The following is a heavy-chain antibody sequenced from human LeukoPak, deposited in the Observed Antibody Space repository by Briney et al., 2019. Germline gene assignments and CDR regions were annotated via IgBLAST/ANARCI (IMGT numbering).Heavy chain of an antibody. D-gene: IGHD2/OR15-2a*01. CDR2: ISADNGNT. Sequence: GASVKVSCKASGYSFTTYGISWVRQAPGQGLEWMGWISADNGNTNYAQKVQGRVSMTTDTSTSTAYMELRSLRSDDTAVYYCARGNKPPYFDDWGQGTPVTVSS. V-gene: IGHV1-18*01. CDR3: ARGNKPPYFDD. J-gene: IGHJ4*02. CDR1: GYSFTTYG.